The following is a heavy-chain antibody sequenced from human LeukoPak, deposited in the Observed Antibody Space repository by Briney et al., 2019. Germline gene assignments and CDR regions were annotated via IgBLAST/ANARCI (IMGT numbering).Heavy chain of an antibody. CDR1: GYRFTSYW. Sequence: GESLKISRKGSGYRFTSYWIGWVRQMPGKGLEWMGIIYPGDSDNRYSPSFQGQVAMSADKSISTAYLQWSSLKASDTAMYYCASPLGAYSSSLYTRPNAFDIWGQGTMVTVSS. CDR3: ASPLGAYSSSLYTRPNAFDI. V-gene: IGHV5-51*06. J-gene: IGHJ3*02. CDR2: IYPGDSDN. D-gene: IGHD6-13*01.